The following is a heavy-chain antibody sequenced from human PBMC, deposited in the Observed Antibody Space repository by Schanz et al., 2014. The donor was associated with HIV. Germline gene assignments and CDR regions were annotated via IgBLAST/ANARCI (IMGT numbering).Heavy chain of an antibody. J-gene: IGHJ3*02. CDR2: IKQEGSEK. CDR1: GFTFSSYW. CDR3: AREDGDYAYAFDI. D-gene: IGHD4-17*01. Sequence: EVQLVESGGGLVQPGGSLRLSCAASGFTFSSYWMSWVRQAPGKGLEWVANIKQEGSEKYYVDSVKGRFTISRDNAKNSLYLQMNSLRAEDTAVYYCAREDGDYAYAFDIWGQGTMVTVSS. V-gene: IGHV3-7*01.